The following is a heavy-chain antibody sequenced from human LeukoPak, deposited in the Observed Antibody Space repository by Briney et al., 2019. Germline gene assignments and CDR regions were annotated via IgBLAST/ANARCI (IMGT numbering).Heavy chain of an antibody. D-gene: IGHD2-15*01. Sequence: GGSLRLSCAASGFTFDDYGMHWVRQTPGKGLEWVSLISGDGSSTYYADSVKGRFTISRDNAKNSLYLQVNSLRAEDTAVYYCARVGDCSGGKCYSGYYHGMDVWGQATTVTVSS. J-gene: IGHJ6*02. CDR2: ISGDGSST. V-gene: IGHV3-43*02. CDR3: ARVGDCSGGKCYSGYYHGMDV. CDR1: GFTFDDYG.